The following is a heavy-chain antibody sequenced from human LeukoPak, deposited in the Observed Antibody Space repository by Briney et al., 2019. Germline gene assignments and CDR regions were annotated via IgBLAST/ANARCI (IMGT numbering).Heavy chain of an antibody. Sequence: SETLSLTCTVSGGSISSSNYYWGWIRQPPGTGLQWIGSISFSGSTYYNPSLKRRVTISGDTSKNQFSLNLNAVTAADTAVYYCARHRGSGSYYDPHDYWGQGTLVTVSS. CDR3: ARHRGSGSYYDPHDY. J-gene: IGHJ4*02. CDR1: GGSISSSNYY. D-gene: IGHD1-26*01. CDR2: ISFSGST. V-gene: IGHV4-39*01.